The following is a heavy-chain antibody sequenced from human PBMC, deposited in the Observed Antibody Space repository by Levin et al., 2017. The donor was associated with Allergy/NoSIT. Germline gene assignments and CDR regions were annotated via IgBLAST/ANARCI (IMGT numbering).Heavy chain of an antibody. J-gene: IGHJ3*02. CDR3: ANLHPLNWNAQNPHLTDDAFDI. CDR2: ISGSGGST. Sequence: GESLKISCAASGFTFSSYAMSWVRQAPGKGLEWVSAISGSGGSTYYADSVKGRFTISRDNSKNTLYLQMNSLRAEDTAVYYCANLHPLNWNAQNPHLTDDAFDIWGQGTMVTVSS. D-gene: IGHD1-1*01. V-gene: IGHV3-23*01. CDR1: GFTFSSYA.